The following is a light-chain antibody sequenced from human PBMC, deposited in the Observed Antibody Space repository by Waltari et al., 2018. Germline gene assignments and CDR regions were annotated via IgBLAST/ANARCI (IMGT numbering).Light chain of an antibody. CDR2: KAS. V-gene: IGKV1-5*03. CDR3: LQYNGEPRT. Sequence: DIQMTQSPSTLSASVGDRVTITCRAGQNINTWLAWHQQKPGKAPNLLIYKASSLESGVPSRFSGSGSGTEFTLTISSLQPDDFATYYCLQYNGEPRTFGQGTKVEVK. J-gene: IGKJ1*01. CDR1: QNINTW.